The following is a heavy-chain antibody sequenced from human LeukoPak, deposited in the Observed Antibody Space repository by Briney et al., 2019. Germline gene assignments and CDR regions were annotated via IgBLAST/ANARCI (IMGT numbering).Heavy chain of an antibody. CDR3: ASLIGYCSGGSCYSVPRDDY. J-gene: IGHJ4*02. Sequence: GGSLRLSCAASGFTFSSYWMHWVRQAPGKGLVWVSRINSDGSSTSYADSVKGRFTISRDNAKNSLYLQMNSLRAEDTAVYYCASLIGYCSGGSCYSVPRDDYWGQGTLVTVSS. CDR2: INSDGSST. V-gene: IGHV3-74*01. D-gene: IGHD2-15*01. CDR1: GFTFSSYW.